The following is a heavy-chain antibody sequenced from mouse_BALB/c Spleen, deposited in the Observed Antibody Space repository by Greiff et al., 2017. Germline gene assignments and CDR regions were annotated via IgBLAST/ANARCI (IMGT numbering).Heavy chain of an antibody. CDR1: GFTFSSFG. Sequence: EVQGVESGGGLVQPGGSRKLSCAASGFTFSSFGMHWVRQAPEKGLEWVAYISSGSSIIYYADTVKGRFTISRDNPKNTLFLQMTSLRSEDTAMYYCARNQLRDYFDYWGQGTTLTVSS. CDR2: ISSGSSII. D-gene: IGHD1-1*01. CDR3: ARNQLRDYFDY. J-gene: IGHJ2*01. V-gene: IGHV5-17*02.